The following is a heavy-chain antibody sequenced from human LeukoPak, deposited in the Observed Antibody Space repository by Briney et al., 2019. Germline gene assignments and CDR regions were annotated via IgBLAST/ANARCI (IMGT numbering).Heavy chain of an antibody. CDR2: ISGSGGST. CDR3: AKDGSHSSGWTRPRYYYYGMDV. V-gene: IGHV3-23*01. J-gene: IGHJ6*02. D-gene: IGHD6-19*01. CDR1: GFTFSSYA. Sequence: GGSLRHSCAASGFTFSSYAMSWVRQAPGKGLEWVSAISGSGGSTYYADSVKGRFTISRDNSKNTLYLQMNSLRAEDTAVYYCAKDGSHSSGWTRPRYYYYGMDVWGQGTTVTVSS.